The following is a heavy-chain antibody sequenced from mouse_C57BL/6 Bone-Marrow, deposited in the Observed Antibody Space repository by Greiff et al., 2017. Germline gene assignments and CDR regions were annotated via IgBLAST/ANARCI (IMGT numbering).Heavy chain of an antibody. CDR3: TREGWGIY. CDR1: GYTFTSYW. J-gene: IGHJ4*01. Sequence: EVKLVESGTVLARPGASVKMSCKTSGYTFTSYWMHWVKQRPGQGLEWIGAIYPGNSDTSYNQKFKGKATLTAVTSASTAYMALSSLTNEDSAVXYCTREGWGIYWGQGTSVTVSS. CDR2: IYPGNSDT. V-gene: IGHV1-5*01. D-gene: IGHD2-3*01.